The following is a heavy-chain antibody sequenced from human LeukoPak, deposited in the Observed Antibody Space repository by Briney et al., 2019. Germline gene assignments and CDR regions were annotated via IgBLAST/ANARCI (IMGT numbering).Heavy chain of an antibody. D-gene: IGHD5-18*01. V-gene: IGHV4-4*07. CDR1: GGSISSYY. Sequence: SETLSPTCTVSGGSISSYYWSWIRQPAGKGLEWIGRIYTSGSTNYNPSLKSRVTISVDTSKNQISLKLSSVTAADTTVYYCARAPERWYSYGSYAYYYMDVWGKGTTVTVSS. CDR2: IYTSGST. CDR3: ARAPERWYSYGSYAYYYMDV. J-gene: IGHJ6*03.